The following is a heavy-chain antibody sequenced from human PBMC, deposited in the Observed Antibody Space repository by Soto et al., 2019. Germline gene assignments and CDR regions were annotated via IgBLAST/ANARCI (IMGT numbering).Heavy chain of an antibody. D-gene: IGHD2-2*01. CDR1: GFTFSSYG. CDR2: ISYDGSNK. Sequence: QVQLVESGGGVVQPGRSLRLSCAASGFTFSSYGMHWVRQAPGKGLEWVAVISYDGSNKYYADSVKGRFTISRDNSKNTQYLQMNSLRAEDTAVYYCAKDREDIVVVPEFDPWGQGTLVTVSS. V-gene: IGHV3-30*18. CDR3: AKDREDIVVVPEFDP. J-gene: IGHJ5*02.